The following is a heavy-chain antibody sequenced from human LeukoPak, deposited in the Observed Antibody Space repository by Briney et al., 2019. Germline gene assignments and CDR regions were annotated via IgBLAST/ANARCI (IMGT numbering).Heavy chain of an antibody. CDR1: RFTFSSYS. V-gene: IGHV3-48*02. D-gene: IGHD1-26*01. J-gene: IGHJ4*02. CDR2: ISSSGGTI. CDR3: ARSTWQLLRILDY. Sequence: GGYLSLSCVASRFTFSSYSMSWVRQAPGKGLEGVSYISSSGGTIYYADSVKGRFTISRDNAKNSLYLQMNSLRDEDTAVYYCARSTWQLLRILDYWGQGTLVTVSS.